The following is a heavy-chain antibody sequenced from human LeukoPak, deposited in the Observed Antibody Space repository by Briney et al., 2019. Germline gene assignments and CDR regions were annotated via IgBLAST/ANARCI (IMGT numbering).Heavy chain of an antibody. Sequence: GGSLRLSCAASGFTFSSYWMHWVRQAPGKGLVWVSRINTDGSSTSYADSVKGRFTISRDNAKNTLYLQMNSLRAEDTAVYYCAREGTIFGTYYYYMDVWGKGTAVTVSS. D-gene: IGHD3-3*01. J-gene: IGHJ6*03. CDR3: AREGTIFGTYYYYMDV. V-gene: IGHV3-74*01. CDR2: INTDGSST. CDR1: GFTFSSYW.